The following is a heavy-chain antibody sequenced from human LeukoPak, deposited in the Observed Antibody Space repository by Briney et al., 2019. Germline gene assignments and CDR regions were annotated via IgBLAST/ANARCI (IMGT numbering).Heavy chain of an antibody. CDR1: GFIFSNAW. V-gene: IGHV3-15*01. D-gene: IGHD3-10*01. CDR3: TTELYGGPDN. J-gene: IGHJ4*02. CDR2: TISKANGGAT. Sequence: PGGSLRLSCAASGFIFSNAWMSSVRQAPGKGLEWIGRTISKANGGATQYAAPVKGRFTISRDDSKTTLYLQMNSLKTEDTAVYYCTTELYGGPDNWGQGTLVTVSS.